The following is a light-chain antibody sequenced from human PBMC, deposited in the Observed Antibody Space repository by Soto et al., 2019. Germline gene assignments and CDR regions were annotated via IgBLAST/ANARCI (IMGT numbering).Light chain of an antibody. CDR2: DDN. J-gene: IGLJ1*01. V-gene: IGLV1-51*01. Sequence: QSVLTQPPSVSAAPGQKVTISCSGSSSNIGGNSVSWYQQLPGTAPKLLIYDDNKRPSGIPDRFSGSKSGTSATLGITGFQNGEEDDYYCGSWDSSLSAYVFGTGNKVTVL. CDR3: GSWDSSLSAYV. CDR1: SSNIGGNS.